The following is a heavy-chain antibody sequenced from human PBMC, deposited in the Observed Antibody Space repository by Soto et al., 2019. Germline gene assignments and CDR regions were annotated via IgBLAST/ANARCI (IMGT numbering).Heavy chain of an antibody. J-gene: IGHJ4*02. Sequence: GGSRRFAGAPGVSSVRSKYRGWDRKGLGKGLDWAALLSHHRSNKYYADSVKGRFTISRDNTNNTQYLQMNSLRAEDTAVYYCAKDLTVNADIVVVPAATDYWGQGTMVTGSS. D-gene: IGHD2-2*01. CDR2: LSHHRSNK. CDR1: VSSVRSKY. CDR3: AKDLTVNADIVVVPAATDY. V-gene: IGHV3-30*18.